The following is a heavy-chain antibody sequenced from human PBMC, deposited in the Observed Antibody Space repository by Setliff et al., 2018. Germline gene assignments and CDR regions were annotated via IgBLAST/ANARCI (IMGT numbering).Heavy chain of an antibody. CDR2: ISAYNGNT. Sequence: ASVKVSCKASGYTFTSYGISWARQAPGQGLEWMGWISAYNGNTNYAQKLQGRVTMTTDTSTSTAYMELRSLRSDDTAVYYCATGGQINYNFWSGYGVDYYMDVWGKGTTVTVSS. J-gene: IGHJ6*03. D-gene: IGHD3-3*01. CDR3: ATGGQINYNFWSGYGVDYYMDV. V-gene: IGHV1-18*01. CDR1: GYTFTSYG.